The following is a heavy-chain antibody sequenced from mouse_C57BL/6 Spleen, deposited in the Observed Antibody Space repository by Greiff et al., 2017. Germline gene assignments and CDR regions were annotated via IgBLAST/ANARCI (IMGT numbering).Heavy chain of an antibody. D-gene: IGHD1-1*01. V-gene: IGHV5-17*01. Sequence: EVHLVESGGGLVKPGGSLKLSCAASGFTFSDYGMHWVRQAPEKGLEWVAYISSGSSTIYYADTVKGRFTISRDNAKNTLFLQMTSLRSEDTAMYYCAKTTVVAKDYAMDYWGQGTSVTVSS. CDR3: AKTTVVAKDYAMDY. CDR2: ISSGSSTI. CDR1: GFTFSDYG. J-gene: IGHJ4*01.